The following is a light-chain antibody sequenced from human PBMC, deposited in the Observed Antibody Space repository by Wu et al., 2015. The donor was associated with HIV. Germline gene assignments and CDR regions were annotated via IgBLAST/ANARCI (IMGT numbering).Light chain of an antibody. Sequence: EIVLTQSPATLSLSPGERATLSCRASQSVSSYLAWYNRTWTRLPGLLIYDASNRATGIPARFSGSGSGTDFTLTISSLEPEDFAVYYCQQRSTASFG. CDR3: QQRSTAS. J-gene: IGKJ3*01. CDR1: QSVSSY. CDR2: DAS. V-gene: IGKV3-11*01.